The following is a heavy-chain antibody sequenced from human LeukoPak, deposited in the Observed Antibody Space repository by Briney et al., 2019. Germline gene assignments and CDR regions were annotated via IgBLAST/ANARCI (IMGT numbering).Heavy chain of an antibody. CDR2: VNHSGST. V-gene: IGHV4-34*01. J-gene: IGHJ4*02. Sequence: PSETLSLTCTVSGPSGASIRNHYWSWIRQPPGKGLEWIGEVNHSGSTNYNPSLKSRVTISVDTSKNQFSLKLSSVTAADTAVYYCARGPLTYCGGDCYTYYFDYWGQGTLVTVSS. D-gene: IGHD2-21*02. CDR3: ARGPLTYCGGDCYTYYFDY. CDR1: GPSGASIRNHY.